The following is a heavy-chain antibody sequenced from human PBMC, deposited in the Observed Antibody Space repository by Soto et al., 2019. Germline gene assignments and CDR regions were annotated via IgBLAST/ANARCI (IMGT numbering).Heavy chain of an antibody. CDR2: INAGNGNT. D-gene: IGHD3-3*01. V-gene: IGHV1-3*01. CDR3: ARDYGFWSGYYYNWFDP. CDR1: GYTFTSYA. J-gene: IGHJ5*02. Sequence: QVQLVQSGAEVKKPGASVKVSCKASGYTFTSYAMHWVRQAPGQRLEWMGWINAGNGNTKYSQKFQGRVTITRDTSASTAYMELSSLRSEDTAVYYCARDYGFWSGYYYNWFDPWGQGTLVTVSS.